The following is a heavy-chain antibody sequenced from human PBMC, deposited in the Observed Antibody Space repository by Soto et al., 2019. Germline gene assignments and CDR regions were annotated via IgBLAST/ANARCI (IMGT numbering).Heavy chain of an antibody. CDR3: ARDFKAPNDAWAFDY. Sequence: PSETLSLTCAVSGASITSSEWWNWVRQPPGRGLEWIGEIYHGGTTIYNPSPKSRVTISVDESKNHFTLKMTSVTVADTAVYYCARDFKAPNDAWAFDYWGQGTLVTVSS. D-gene: IGHD3-16*01. V-gene: IGHV4-4*02. J-gene: IGHJ4*02. CDR1: GASITSSEW. CDR2: IYHGGTT.